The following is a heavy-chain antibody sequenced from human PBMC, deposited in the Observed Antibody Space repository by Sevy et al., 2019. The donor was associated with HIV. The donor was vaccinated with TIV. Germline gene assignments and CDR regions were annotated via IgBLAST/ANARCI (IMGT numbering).Heavy chain of an antibody. J-gene: IGHJ5*02. CDR3: AGEDWESPDFGFDP. Sequence: GGSLRLSCAASGFTFSSYAMHWVRQAPGKGLEWVAVISYDGSNKYYADSVKGRFTISRDNSKNTLYLQMNSLRAEDRAGYSGAGEDWESPDFGFDPWGQGTRSPSPQ. D-gene: IGHD1-26*01. V-gene: IGHV3-30*04. CDR1: GFTFSSYA. CDR2: ISYDGSNK.